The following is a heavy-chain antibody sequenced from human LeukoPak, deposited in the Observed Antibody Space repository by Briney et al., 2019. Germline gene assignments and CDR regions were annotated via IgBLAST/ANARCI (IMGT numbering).Heavy chain of an antibody. CDR3: AEDFGTYYDSSGYYFPFDY. CDR2: ISGSGGST. V-gene: IGHV3-23*01. Sequence: GGSLRLSCAASGFTFSSYAMSWVRQAPGKGLEWVSAISGSGGSTYYADSVKGRFTISRDNSKNTLYLQMNSLRAEDTAVYYCAEDFGTYYDSSGYYFPFDYWGQGTLVTVSS. CDR1: GFTFSSYA. J-gene: IGHJ4*02. D-gene: IGHD3-22*01.